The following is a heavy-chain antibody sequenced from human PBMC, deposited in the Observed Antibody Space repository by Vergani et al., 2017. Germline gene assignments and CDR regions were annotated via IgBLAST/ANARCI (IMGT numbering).Heavy chain of an antibody. J-gene: IGHJ5*02. CDR1: GYTFTGYY. D-gene: IGHD1-26*01. CDR3: ARGDFIVGAPWGLFDP. CDR2: INPNSGGT. V-gene: IGHV1-2*04. Sequence: QVQLVQSGAEVKKPGASVKVSCKASGYTFTGYYMHWVRQAPGQGLEWMGWINPNSGGTNYAQKFQGWVTMTRDTSISTAYMELSRLRSDDTAVYYCARGDFIVGAPWGLFDPWGQGTLVTVSS.